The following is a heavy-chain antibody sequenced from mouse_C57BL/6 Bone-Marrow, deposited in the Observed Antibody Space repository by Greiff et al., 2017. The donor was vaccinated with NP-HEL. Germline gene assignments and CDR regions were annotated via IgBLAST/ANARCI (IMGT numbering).Heavy chain of an antibody. J-gene: IGHJ2*01. CDR3: ARYYYGSGYFDY. CDR2: IDPTSGGT. CDR1: GYTFTNYW. V-gene: IGHV1-72*01. Sequence: QVHVKQPGAELVKPGASVKLSCKASGYTFTNYWMHWVKQRPGRGLEWIGRIDPTSGGTKYNEKFKSKATLTVDKPSSTAYMQLSSLTSEDSAVYYCARYYYGSGYFDYWGQGTTLTVSS. D-gene: IGHD1-1*01.